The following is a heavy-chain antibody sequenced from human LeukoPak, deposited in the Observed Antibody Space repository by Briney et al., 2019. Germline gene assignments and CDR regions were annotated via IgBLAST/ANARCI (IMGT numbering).Heavy chain of an antibody. V-gene: IGHV3-21*01. Sequence: GGSLILSCEASGFTFSTYSMTWVRQAPGKGLEWVSSFTSRSRTIYYADSVKGRFTISRDNAKNSLYLQMNSLRAEDTAVYYCARDLPILRYLDYWGQGTLVTVSS. J-gene: IGHJ4*02. D-gene: IGHD3-9*01. CDR1: GFTFSTYS. CDR3: ARDLPILRYLDY. CDR2: FTSRSRTI.